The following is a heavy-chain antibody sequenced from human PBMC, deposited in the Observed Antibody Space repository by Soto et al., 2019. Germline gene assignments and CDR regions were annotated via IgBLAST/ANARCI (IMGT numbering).Heavy chain of an antibody. V-gene: IGHV3-23*01. CDR1: GFTFSSYA. CDR3: ASSSTPFDY. D-gene: IGHD6-13*01. J-gene: IGHJ4*02. CDR2: ISGSGGST. Sequence: EVQLLESGGGLVQPGGSLRLSCAASGFTFSSYAMSWVRQAPGKGLEWVSAISGSGGSTYYADSVKGRFTISRDNSKNSLYLAMVSLRAGDTAVYYGASSSTPFDYWGQGTLVTVSS.